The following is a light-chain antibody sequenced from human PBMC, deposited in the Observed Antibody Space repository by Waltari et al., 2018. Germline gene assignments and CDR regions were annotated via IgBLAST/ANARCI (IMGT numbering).Light chain of an antibody. J-gene: IGKJ2*01. V-gene: IGKV1D-8*01. Sequence: VIWMTQSPSLLSASTGDRVTISCRMSQGISNYLAWYQPKPGKAPERLFYSACTLQNGVPSRFSGSGAGTDFTLTISCLQSEDFATYYCQQYYSFPQTFGQGTKLEIK. CDR1: QGISNY. CDR2: SAC. CDR3: QQYYSFPQT.